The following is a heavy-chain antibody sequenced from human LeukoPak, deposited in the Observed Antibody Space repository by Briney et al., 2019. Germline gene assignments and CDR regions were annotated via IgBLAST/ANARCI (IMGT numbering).Heavy chain of an antibody. CDR1: GFISTNYF. CDR3: ATDRGWRTSGYYLYYFEY. V-gene: IGHV3-7*01. J-gene: IGHJ4*02. Sequence: SGTSLRLSCAASGFISTNYFMSWVRQAPGKGLEWVASIKHDGSEKYYVDSVRGRFTISRDNTMNSLYLQMSSLRAEDTAVYYCATDRGWRTSGYYLYYFEYWGQGTLVTYSS. CDR2: IKHDGSEK. D-gene: IGHD3-3*01.